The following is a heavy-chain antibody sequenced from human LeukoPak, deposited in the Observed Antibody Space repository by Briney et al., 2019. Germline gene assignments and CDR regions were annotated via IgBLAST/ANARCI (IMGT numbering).Heavy chain of an antibody. Sequence: SETLSLTCTVSGGSISSYYWSWIRQPPGKGLEWIGYIYYSGSTNYNPSLKSRVTISVDTSKNQVSLKLSSVTAADTAVYYCARSGYFAWLYIFDYWGQGTLVTVSS. CDR1: GGSISSYY. D-gene: IGHD3-9*01. CDR2: IYYSGST. CDR3: ARSGYFAWLYIFDY. J-gene: IGHJ4*02. V-gene: IGHV4-59*01.